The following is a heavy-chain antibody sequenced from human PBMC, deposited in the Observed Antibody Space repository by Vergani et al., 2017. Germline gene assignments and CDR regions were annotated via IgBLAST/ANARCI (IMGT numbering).Heavy chain of an antibody. CDR3: ARGWRYGSGSYYRY. CDR1: GYSISSGYY. J-gene: IGHJ4*02. CDR2: INHSGST. D-gene: IGHD3-10*01. V-gene: IGHV4-38-2*01. Sequence: QVQLQESGPGLVKPSETLSLTCAVSGYSISSGYYWGWIRQPPGKGLEWIGEINHSGSTNYNPSLKSRVTISVDTSKNQFSLKLSSVTAADTAVYYCARGWRYGSGSYYRYWGQGTLVTVSS.